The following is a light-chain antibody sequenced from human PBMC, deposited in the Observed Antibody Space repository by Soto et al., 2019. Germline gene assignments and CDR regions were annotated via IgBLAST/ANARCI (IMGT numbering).Light chain of an antibody. Sequence: QSALTQPASVSGSPGQSITISCTGTSSDVGGFNYVSWYQHHPGKAPKLIIYDVGNRPSGVSNRFSGSKSGNAASLTISGLPAEDEADYYCSSYTSSSTEVFGTGTKLTVL. J-gene: IGLJ1*01. V-gene: IGLV2-14*03. CDR1: SSDVGGFNY. CDR3: SSYTSSSTEV. CDR2: DVG.